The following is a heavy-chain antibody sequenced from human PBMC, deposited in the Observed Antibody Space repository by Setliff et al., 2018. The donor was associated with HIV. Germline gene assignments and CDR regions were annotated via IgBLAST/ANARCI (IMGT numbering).Heavy chain of an antibody. V-gene: IGHV4-39*07. CDR1: GDTISTSTYY. CDR2: IAYSGST. J-gene: IGHJ6*02. Sequence: PSETLSLTCNVSGDTISTSTYYWGWVRQSSGKGLEWIGSIAYSGSTTYSPSLRSRVTISVDTSKNQFSLKLSAVTAADTAVYYCARDGSYYDSSAYLGGRYYYYGMDVWGQGTTVTVSS. CDR3: ARDGSYYDSSAYLGGRYYYYGMDV. D-gene: IGHD3-22*01.